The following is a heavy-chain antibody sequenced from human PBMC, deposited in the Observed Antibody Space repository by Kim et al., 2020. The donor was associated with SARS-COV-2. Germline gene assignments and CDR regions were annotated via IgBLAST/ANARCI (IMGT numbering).Heavy chain of an antibody. V-gene: IGHV1-46*01. Sequence: ASVKVSCKASGYTFTSYYMHWVRQAPGQGLEWMGIINPSGGSTSYAQKFQGRVTMTRDTSTSTVYMELSSLRSEDTAVYYCARTYYYGSGSYDLSPNPFDSWGQGTLVPVSS. D-gene: IGHD3-10*01. CDR2: INPSGGST. CDR3: ARTYYYGSGSYDLSPNPFDS. CDR1: GYTFTSYY. J-gene: IGHJ4*02.